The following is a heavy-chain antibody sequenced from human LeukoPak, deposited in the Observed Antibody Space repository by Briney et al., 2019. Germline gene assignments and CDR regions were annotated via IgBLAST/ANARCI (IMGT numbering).Heavy chain of an antibody. D-gene: IGHD5-18*01. CDR3: ARLGYSYGYRPGSWFDP. CDR2: INPSGGST. V-gene: IGHV1-46*01. J-gene: IGHJ5*02. CDR1: GYTFTSYY. Sequence: ASVKVSCKASGYTFTSYYMHWVRQAPGQGLEWMGIINPSGGSTSYAQKFQGRVTMTRDTSTSTVYMELSSLRSEDTAVYYGARLGYSYGYRPGSWFDPWGQGTLVTVSS.